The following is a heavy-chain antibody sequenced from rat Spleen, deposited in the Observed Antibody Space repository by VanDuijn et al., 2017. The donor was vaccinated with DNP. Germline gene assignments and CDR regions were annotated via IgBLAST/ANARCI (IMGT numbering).Heavy chain of an antibody. D-gene: IGHD1-10*01. CDR1: GFTFSDFN. J-gene: IGHJ2*01. CDR2: IIYDGSRT. Sequence: EVQLVESGGGLVQPGRSLKLSCAASGFTFSDFNMAWVRQAPRKGLEWVATIIYDGSRTYYRDSVKGRFTIYRDNAKNTLYLQMNSLRSEDTATYYCARDGITTDYWGQGVMVTVSS. V-gene: IGHV5-7*01. CDR3: ARDGITTDY.